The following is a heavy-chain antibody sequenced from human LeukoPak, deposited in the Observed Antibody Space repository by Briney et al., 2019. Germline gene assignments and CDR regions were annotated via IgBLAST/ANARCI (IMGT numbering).Heavy chain of an antibody. J-gene: IGHJ4*02. Sequence: GGSLRLSCSASGFAFSSHWMTWVRQAPGKGLEWVANIKQDGSEEYYVDSVKGRFTISRDNAKNSLYLQVNNLRAEDTAVYFCARFQYCGGDCYLLDYWGQGTLVTVSS. D-gene: IGHD2-21*02. V-gene: IGHV3-7*01. CDR3: ARFQYCGGDCYLLDY. CDR2: IKQDGSEE. CDR1: GFAFSSHW.